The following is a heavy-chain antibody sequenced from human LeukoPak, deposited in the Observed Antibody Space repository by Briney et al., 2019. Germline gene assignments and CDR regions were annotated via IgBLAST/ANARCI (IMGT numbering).Heavy chain of an antibody. CDR3: ASGGYSSGWYGSFDI. CDR1: GASISSSDYY. D-gene: IGHD6-19*01. CDR2: LYSVVLT. Sequence: PSDTLSLTCTVSGASISSSDYYWGWIRQPPGKGLEWIGSLYSVVLTYYNPSLKSRVTISVDTSNNQFSLKGTSVTAADTAVYSCASGGYSSGWYGSFDIWGQWTVVTVSS. J-gene: IGHJ3*02. V-gene: IGHV4-39*01.